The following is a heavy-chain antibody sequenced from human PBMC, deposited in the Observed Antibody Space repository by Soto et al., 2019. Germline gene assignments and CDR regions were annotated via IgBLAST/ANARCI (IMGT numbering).Heavy chain of an antibody. V-gene: IGHV3-33*01. CDR1: GFTFSSYG. Sequence: QVQLVESGGGVVQPGRSLRLSCAASGFTFSSYGMHWVRQAPGKGLEWVAVIWYDGSNKYYADSVKGRFTICRDNSKNTLYLLMNSLRAEDTAVYYCARSLGYCTNGVCYGWGVGAFDILGQGTMVTVSS. J-gene: IGHJ3*02. CDR2: IWYDGSNK. CDR3: ARSLGYCTNGVCYGWGVGAFDI. D-gene: IGHD2-8*01.